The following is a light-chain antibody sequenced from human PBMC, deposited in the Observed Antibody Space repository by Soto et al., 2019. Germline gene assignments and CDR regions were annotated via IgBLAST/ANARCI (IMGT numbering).Light chain of an antibody. J-gene: IGLJ1*01. CDR2: DVS. Sequence: QSVLTQPASVSGSPGQSVTISCTGTSSDVGGYNYVSWYQQHPGKAPKLMIYDVSDRPSGVSNRFSGSKSGNTASLTISGLQAEDEADYYCSSYVSSRSVVFGTRTKLTVL. CDR1: SSDVGGYNY. V-gene: IGLV2-14*03. CDR3: SSYVSSRSVV.